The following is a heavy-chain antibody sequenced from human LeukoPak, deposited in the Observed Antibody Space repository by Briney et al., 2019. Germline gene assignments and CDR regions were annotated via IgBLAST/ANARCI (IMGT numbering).Heavy chain of an antibody. CDR3: ATVTGVTATGDAFDI. CDR1: GYSFTSYW. V-gene: IGHV5-51*01. J-gene: IGHJ3*02. Sequence: GESLKISCKGSGYSFTSYWIGWVRQMPGKGLEWMGIIYPGDSDTRYSPSFQGQVTISADKSISTAYLQWSSLKASDTAMYYCATVTGVTATGDAFDIWGQGTMVTVSS. CDR2: IYPGDSDT. D-gene: IGHD2-21*02.